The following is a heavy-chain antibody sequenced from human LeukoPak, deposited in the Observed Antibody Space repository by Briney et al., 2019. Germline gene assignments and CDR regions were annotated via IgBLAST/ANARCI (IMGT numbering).Heavy chain of an antibody. V-gene: IGHV1-2*02. Sequence: ASVKLSCKASGYTFTSYDINWVRQAPGQGLEWVGWMSTNSGNTSYAQKSQGRFTMTRDTSISTAYMELSRLRSDDTAVYYCARLTYYDFWSGYNYAFDIWGQGTMVTVSS. D-gene: IGHD3-3*01. CDR2: MSTNSGNT. CDR3: ARLTYYDFWSGYNYAFDI. J-gene: IGHJ3*02. CDR1: GYTFTSYD.